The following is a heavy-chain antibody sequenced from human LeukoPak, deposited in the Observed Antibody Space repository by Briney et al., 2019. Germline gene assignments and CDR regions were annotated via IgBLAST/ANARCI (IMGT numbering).Heavy chain of an antibody. CDR2: ISGSGGST. J-gene: IGHJ4*02. CDR1: RFIFSNYG. Sequence: GGSLRLSCAASRFIFSNYGMSWVRQAPGKGLEWVSTISGSGGSTYYADSVKGRFTISRDNSKNTLFLQMNNLRAEDTAVYYCARGGNWNENDYWGQGTLVTVSS. CDR3: ARGGNWNENDY. D-gene: IGHD1-20*01. V-gene: IGHV3-23*01.